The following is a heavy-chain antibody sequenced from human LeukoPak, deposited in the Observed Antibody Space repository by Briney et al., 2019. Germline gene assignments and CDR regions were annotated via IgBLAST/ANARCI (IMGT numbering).Heavy chain of an antibody. V-gene: IGHV3-30*02. CDR3: AKAVSSSWYFDY. D-gene: IGHD6-13*01. CDR1: GFTFSSYG. Sequence: GGSLRLSCAASGFTFSSYGMLWVRQAPGKGLEWVAFIRYDGSNKYYADSVKGRFTISRDNSKNTLYLQMNSLRAEDTAVYYCAKAVSSSWYFDYWGQGTLVTVSS. J-gene: IGHJ4*02. CDR2: IRYDGSNK.